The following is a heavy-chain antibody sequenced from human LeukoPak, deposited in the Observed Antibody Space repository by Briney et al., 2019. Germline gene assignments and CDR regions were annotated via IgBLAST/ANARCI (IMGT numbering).Heavy chain of an antibody. CDR3: AKVTGDYYDTSGAFDY. V-gene: IGHV3-33*06. CDR1: GFIFSSYG. Sequence: GGSLRLSCAEPGFIFSSYGMHWVRQAPGKGLEWVARIWHDGSNDDYADSVKGRFTISRDNSKNTLYLQMNSLRAEDTAIYYCAKVTGDYYDTSGAFDYWGQGTLVTVSS. CDR2: IWHDGSND. J-gene: IGHJ4*02. D-gene: IGHD3-22*01.